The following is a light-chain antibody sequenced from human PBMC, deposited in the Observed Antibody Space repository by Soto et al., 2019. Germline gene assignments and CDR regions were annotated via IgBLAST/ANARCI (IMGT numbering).Light chain of an antibody. CDR1: QSISSY. V-gene: IGKV1-39*01. J-gene: IGKJ1*01. CDR2: AAS. CDR3: QQSYSTPPKT. Sequence: DIQMTQSPSSLSASVGDRVTITCRANQSISSYLNWYQQKVGKAPKLLIYAASTLQTGVPSRFSGSGSGTEFTLTISSLQPEDFATYYCQQSYSTPPKTFGQGTKVDIK.